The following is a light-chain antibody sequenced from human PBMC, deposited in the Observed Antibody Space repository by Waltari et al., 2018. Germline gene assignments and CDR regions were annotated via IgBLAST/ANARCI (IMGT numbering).Light chain of an antibody. J-gene: IGLJ2*01. CDR2: KDS. V-gene: IGLV3-25*03. CDR3: QSADSSGTYVV. Sequence: SYELTQPPSVSVSPGQTARLTCSGDALPKQYAYWYQQKPGQAPVLVRYKDSERPSGIPERFSGSSAGTTGTLTISGGQAEDEADYYCQSADSSGTYVVFGGGTKLTVL. CDR1: ALPKQY.